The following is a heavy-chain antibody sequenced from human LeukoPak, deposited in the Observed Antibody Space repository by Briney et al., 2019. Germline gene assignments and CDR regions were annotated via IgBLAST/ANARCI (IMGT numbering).Heavy chain of an antibody. CDR1: GFTFSSYG. J-gene: IGHJ4*02. CDR3: AKVGDYGDYALDY. Sequence: GGSLRLSCAASGFTFSSYGMHWVRQAPGKGLEWVAVISYDGSYKYYADSVKGRFTISRDNSKNTLYLQMNSLRADDTAVYYCAKVGDYGDYALDYWGQGTLVTVSS. D-gene: IGHD4-17*01. V-gene: IGHV3-30*18. CDR2: ISYDGSYK.